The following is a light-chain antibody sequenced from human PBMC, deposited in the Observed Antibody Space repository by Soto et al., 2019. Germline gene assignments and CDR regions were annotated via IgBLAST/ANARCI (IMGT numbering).Light chain of an antibody. CDR2: GIS. V-gene: IGKV3-20*01. J-gene: IGKJ1*01. Sequence: EIVLTQSPGTLSLSPGERATLSCRASQSVSSSYLAWYQQKPGQAPRLLIYGISSRPTGIPDRFSGSGSGTDFTLTISRLEPEDFAVYYCEQYGSSPRTFGQGTKV. CDR1: QSVSSSY. CDR3: EQYGSSPRT.